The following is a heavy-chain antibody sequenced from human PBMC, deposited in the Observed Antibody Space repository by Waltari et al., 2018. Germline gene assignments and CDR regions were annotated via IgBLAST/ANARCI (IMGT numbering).Heavy chain of an antibody. CDR3: ARVGYCSGGSCYGVQGWYFDL. V-gene: IGHV7-4-1*02. D-gene: IGHD2-15*01. Sequence: QVQLVQSGSELKKPGASVKVSCKASGYTFTSYAMNWVRQAPGQGLEWTGWINTNTGNPTYAQGFTERFVFSLDTSVSTAYLQISSLKAEDTAVYYCARVGYCSGGSCYGVQGWYFDLWGRGTLVTVSS. CDR1: GYTFTSYA. CDR2: INTNTGNP. J-gene: IGHJ2*01.